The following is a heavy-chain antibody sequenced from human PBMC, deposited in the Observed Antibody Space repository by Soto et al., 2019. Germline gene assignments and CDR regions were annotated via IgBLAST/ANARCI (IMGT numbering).Heavy chain of an antibody. V-gene: IGHV5-10-1*01. D-gene: IGHD4-17*01. J-gene: IGHJ6*02. CDR1: GYSFTSYW. CDR2: IDPSDSYT. Sequence: PGESLKISCKGSGYSFTSYWISWVRQMPGKGLEWMGRIDPSDSYTNYSPSFQGHVTISADKSISTAYLQWSSLKASDTAMYYCAGLSAPYGDYGYYYCMDVWGQGTTVTVSS. CDR3: AGLSAPYGDYGYYYCMDV.